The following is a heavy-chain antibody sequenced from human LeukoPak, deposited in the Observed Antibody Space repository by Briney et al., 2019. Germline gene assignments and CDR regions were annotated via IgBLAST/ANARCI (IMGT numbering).Heavy chain of an antibody. J-gene: IGHJ3*02. CDR1: GYTFTSNY. CDR3: ARDGDTAMVSFYDI. Sequence: ASVKVSCKAFGYTFTSNYMHWVRQAPGQGPEWMGVISPSGGSTTYAQKFQGRVTLTRDMSTSTDYLELSSLRSEDTAVYYCARDGDTAMVSFYDIWGQGTKVTVSS. V-gene: IGHV1-46*01. D-gene: IGHD5-18*01. CDR2: ISPSGGST.